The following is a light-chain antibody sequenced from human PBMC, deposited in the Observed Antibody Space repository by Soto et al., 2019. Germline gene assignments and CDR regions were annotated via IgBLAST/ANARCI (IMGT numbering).Light chain of an antibody. V-gene: IGKV1-5*01. CDR2: DAS. CDR1: QSISSW. CDR3: QQYNSYLWT. Sequence: DIQMTQSPSTLSASVGDRVTITWRASQSISSWLAWYQQKPGKAPKLLIYDASSLESGVPSRFSGSGSGTEFTLTISSLQPDDFATYYCQQYNSYLWTFGQGTKV. J-gene: IGKJ1*01.